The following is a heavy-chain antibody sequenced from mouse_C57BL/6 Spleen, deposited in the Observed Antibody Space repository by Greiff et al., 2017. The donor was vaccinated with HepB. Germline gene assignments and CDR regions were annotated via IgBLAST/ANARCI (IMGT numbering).Heavy chain of an antibody. D-gene: IGHD4-1*01. V-gene: IGHV1-54*01. CDR3: ARRGLGRGWFAY. J-gene: IGHJ3*01. CDR2: INPGSGGT. Sequence: VQLQQSGAELVRPGTSVKVSCKASGYAFTNYLIEWVKQRPGQGLEWIGVINPGSGGTNYNEKFKGKATLTADKSSSTAYMQLSSLTSEDSAVYCCARRGLGRGWFAYWVQGTLVTVSA. CDR1: GYAFTNYL.